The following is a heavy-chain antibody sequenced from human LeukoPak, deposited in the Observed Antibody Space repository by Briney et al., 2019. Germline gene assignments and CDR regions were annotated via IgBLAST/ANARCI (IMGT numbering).Heavy chain of an antibody. D-gene: IGHD1-26*01. J-gene: IGHJ4*02. CDR3: ARALGELAFDY. CDR2: INHSGST. CDR1: GGSFSGYY. V-gene: IGHV4-34*01. Sequence: SETLSLTCAVYGGSFSGYYWSWIRQPPGKRLEWIGEINHSGSTNYNPSLKSRVTISVDTSKNQFSLKLSSVTAADTAVYYCARALGELAFDYWGQGTLVTVSS.